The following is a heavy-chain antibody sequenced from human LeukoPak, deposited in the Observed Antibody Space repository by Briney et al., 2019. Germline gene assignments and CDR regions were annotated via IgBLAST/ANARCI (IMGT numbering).Heavy chain of an antibody. J-gene: IGHJ4*02. V-gene: IGHV4-39*07. CDR3: ARDRLAAAGIDY. CDR2: FASNGMT. CDR1: GASIRRGNFH. Sequence: SETLSLTCVVSGASIRRGNFHWAWIRQPPGKGLEWIGSFASNGMTFYSASLKSRVTISVDTSKNQFSLKLSSETAADTAVYYCARDRLAAAGIDYWGQGTLVTVSS. D-gene: IGHD6-13*01.